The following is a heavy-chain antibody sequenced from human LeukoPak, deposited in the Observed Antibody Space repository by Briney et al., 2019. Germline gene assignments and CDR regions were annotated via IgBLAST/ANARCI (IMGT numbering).Heavy chain of an antibody. J-gene: IGHJ4*02. V-gene: IGHV4-39*01. CDR2: IYYSGST. Sequence: PSETLSHTCTVSGGSISSSSYYWGWIRQPPGKGLEWIGSIYYSGSTYYNPSLKSRVTISVDTSKDQFSLKLSSVTAADTAVYYCARCEAAAESPIDYWGRGTLVTVSS. CDR3: ARCEAAAESPIDY. D-gene: IGHD6-13*01. CDR1: GGSISSSSYY.